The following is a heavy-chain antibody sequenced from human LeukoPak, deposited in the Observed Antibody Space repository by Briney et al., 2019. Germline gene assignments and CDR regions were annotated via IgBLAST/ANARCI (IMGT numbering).Heavy chain of an antibody. V-gene: IGHV3-66*01. Sequence: PGGSLRLSCAASGFTFSSYSMNWVRQAPGKGLEWVSVIYSGGSTYYAESVKGRFTISRDNSKNTLYLQMNSLRAEDTAVYYCARDREVGDGIDSFDIWGQGTMVTVFS. D-gene: IGHD1-26*01. CDR2: IYSGGST. J-gene: IGHJ3*02. CDR1: GFTFSSYS. CDR3: ARDREVGDGIDSFDI.